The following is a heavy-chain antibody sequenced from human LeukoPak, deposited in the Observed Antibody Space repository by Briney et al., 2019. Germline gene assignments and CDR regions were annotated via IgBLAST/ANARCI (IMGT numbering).Heavy chain of an antibody. D-gene: IGHD2-21*01. CDR1: GFIFSSYA. V-gene: IGHV3-23*01. J-gene: IGHJ4*02. CDR3: AKEGLIVASSDLDY. Sequence: GGSLRLSCAASGFIFSSYAMSWVRQAPGKGLEWVSAISGGGGSTYYADSVKGRFTISRDNSKNTLYLQMNSLRAEDTAVYYCAKEGLIVASSDLDYWGQGTLVTVSS. CDR2: ISGGGGST.